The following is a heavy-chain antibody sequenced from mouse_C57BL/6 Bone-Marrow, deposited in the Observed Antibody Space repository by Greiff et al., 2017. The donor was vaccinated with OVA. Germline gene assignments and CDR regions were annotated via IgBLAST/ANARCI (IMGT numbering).Heavy chain of an antibody. Sequence: EVKLVESGPELVKPGASVKISCKASGYTFTDYYMNWVKQSHGKSLEWIGDINPNNGGTSYNQKFKGKATLTVDKSSSTAYMELRSLTSEDSAVYYCARGYYGSSWYFDVWGTGTTVTVSS. CDR1: GYTFTDYY. D-gene: IGHD1-1*01. V-gene: IGHV1-26*01. CDR3: ARGYYGSSWYFDV. CDR2: INPNNGGT. J-gene: IGHJ1*03.